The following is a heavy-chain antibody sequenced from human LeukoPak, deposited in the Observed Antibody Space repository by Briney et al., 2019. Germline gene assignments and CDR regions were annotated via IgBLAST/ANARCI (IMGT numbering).Heavy chain of an antibody. J-gene: IGHJ4*02. V-gene: IGHV4-59*01. D-gene: IGHD1-26*01. CDR3: ARVWTGSYPDY. Sequence: SETLSLTCTVSGGSISSYYWSWIRQPPGKGLEWIGYIYYSGSTNYNPSLKSRVTISVDTSENQFSLKLSSVTAADTAVYYCARVWTGSYPDYWGQGTLVTVSS. CDR2: IYYSGST. CDR1: GGSISSYY.